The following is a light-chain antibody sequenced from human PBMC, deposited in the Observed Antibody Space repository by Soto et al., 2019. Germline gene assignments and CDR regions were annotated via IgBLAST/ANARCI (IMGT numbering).Light chain of an antibody. V-gene: IGLV2-14*01. Sequence: QSALTQPASMSGSPGQSITISCTGSSSDVGSYKYVSWYQQHPGKAPKLIIYEVSHRPVGVCLRVSGSKSGNTASLTLSGLQDDDEAEYACGSFSNSTLVFGSGTKLTVL. CDR2: EVS. CDR3: GSFSNSTLV. J-gene: IGLJ1*01. CDR1: SSDVGSYKY.